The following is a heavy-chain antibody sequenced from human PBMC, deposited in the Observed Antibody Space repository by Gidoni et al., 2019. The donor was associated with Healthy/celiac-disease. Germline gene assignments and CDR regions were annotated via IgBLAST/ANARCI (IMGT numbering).Heavy chain of an antibody. J-gene: IGHJ4*02. V-gene: IGHV4-61*02. Sequence: VQLQESGPGLVKPSQTLSLTCTVAGGSISSGSYYWSWIRQPAGKGLEWIWRIYTSGSTNSNPSLESRVTISVDTSKNQFSLKLSSVTAADTAVYYCAREKMATKLDYWGQGTLVTVSS. CDR1: GGSISSGSYY. CDR3: AREKMATKLDY. D-gene: IGHD5-12*01. CDR2: IYTSGST.